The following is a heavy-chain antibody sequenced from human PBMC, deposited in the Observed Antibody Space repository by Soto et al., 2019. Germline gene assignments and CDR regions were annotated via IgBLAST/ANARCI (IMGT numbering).Heavy chain of an antibody. CDR2: ISWNSGNI. Sequence: EVQLVESGGGLVQPGRSLRLSCAASGFTFDDYAMHWVRQAPGKGLEWVSGISWNSGNIDYADSVKGRFTISRDNAKNYLYLQMNSLRGEDTALYFCAKDVGPRGAAPVDYWGQGTLVTVSS. D-gene: IGHD6-13*01. CDR1: GFTFDDYA. J-gene: IGHJ4*02. CDR3: AKDVGPRGAAPVDY. V-gene: IGHV3-9*01.